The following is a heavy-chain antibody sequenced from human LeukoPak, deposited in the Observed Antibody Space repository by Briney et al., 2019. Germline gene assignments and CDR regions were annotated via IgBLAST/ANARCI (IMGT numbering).Heavy chain of an antibody. CDR3: AGGTMVRGVIINIPYYFDY. J-gene: IGHJ4*02. Sequence: SETLSLTCIVSGGSISCHSWRSRVTISVDTSRNLNSSLKSRVTTSLDTSRSQFSLKLSSVTAADTAVYYCAGGTMVRGVIINIPYYFDYWGQGTLVTVSS. V-gene: IGHV4-59*08. CDR1: GGSISCHS. D-gene: IGHD3-10*01. CDR2: SVDTSR.